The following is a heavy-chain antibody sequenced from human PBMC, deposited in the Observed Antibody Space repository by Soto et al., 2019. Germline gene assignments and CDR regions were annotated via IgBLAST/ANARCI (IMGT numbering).Heavy chain of an antibody. J-gene: IGHJ3*02. CDR3: AHRGEVATIISDAFDI. CDR2: IYWDDVK. D-gene: IGHD5-12*01. Sequence: QITLKESGPTLVKPTQTLTLTCTFSGISLSTDAVGVAWIRQPPGKALEWLALIYWDDVKRYSPSLKSRLTIIKDTSKNQVVLTMTNMDPVDTATYYCAHRGEVATIISDAFDIWGPGTSVTVSS. CDR1: GISLSTDAVG. V-gene: IGHV2-5*02.